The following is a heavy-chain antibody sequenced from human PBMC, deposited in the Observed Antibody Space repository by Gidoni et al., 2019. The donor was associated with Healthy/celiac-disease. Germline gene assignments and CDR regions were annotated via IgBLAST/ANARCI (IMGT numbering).Heavy chain of an antibody. CDR2: INHSGST. CDR3: ARSRRGLLWSRAFDI. Sequence: QVPLPQWGAGLLKPSEPLSLTCAVYGGSFSGYYWSWIRQPPGKGLEWIGEINHSGSTNYNPYLKSRGTISVDTSKNQFSLKLSSVTAADTAVYYCARSRRGLLWSRAFDIWGQGTMVTVSS. CDR1: GGSFSGYY. J-gene: IGHJ3*02. V-gene: IGHV4-34*01. D-gene: IGHD3-3*01.